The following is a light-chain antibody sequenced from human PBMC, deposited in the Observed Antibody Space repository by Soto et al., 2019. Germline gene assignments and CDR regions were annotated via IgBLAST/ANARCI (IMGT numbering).Light chain of an antibody. J-gene: IGLJ2*01. V-gene: IGLV2-14*01. CDR3: SSYTSSSTLVV. CDR1: SSDVGGYNY. CDR2: DVS. Sequence: QSVLTQPASVSGSPGQSITISCTGTSSDVGGYNYVSWYQQHPGKAPKLMIYDVSNRPSGVSNRFSGSKSGNTASLTISGLQAEDVADYYYSSYTSSSTLVVFGGGTKLTVL.